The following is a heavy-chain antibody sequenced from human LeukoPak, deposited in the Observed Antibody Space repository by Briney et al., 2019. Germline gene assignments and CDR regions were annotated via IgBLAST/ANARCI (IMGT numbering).Heavy chain of an antibody. J-gene: IGHJ6*02. CDR1: GYTFTGYY. CDR3: ASPTNYYYYYGMDV. Sequence: ASVKVSCKASGYTFTGYYMHWVRQAPGQGLEWMGWINPNSGGTNYAQKFQGRVTMTRDTSISTAYMELSRLRSDDTAVYYCASPTNYYYYYGMDVWGQGTTVTVSS. D-gene: IGHD4-11*01. V-gene: IGHV1-2*02. CDR2: INPNSGGT.